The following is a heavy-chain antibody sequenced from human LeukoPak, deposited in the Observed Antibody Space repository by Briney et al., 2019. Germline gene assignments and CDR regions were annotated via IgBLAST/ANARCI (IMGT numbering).Heavy chain of an antibody. CDR1: GFTFSDYS. V-gene: IGHV3-21*01. Sequence: PGGSLRLSCAASGFTFSDYSMNWVRQAPGKGLEWVSSISSSSAFIYYAGSMKGRFTISRDNAKNLLYLEMNSLRAEDTAVYYCARTDSSSWYWDLDYWGQGTLVTVSS. CDR2: ISSSSAFI. CDR3: ARTDSSSWYWDLDY. J-gene: IGHJ4*02. D-gene: IGHD6-13*01.